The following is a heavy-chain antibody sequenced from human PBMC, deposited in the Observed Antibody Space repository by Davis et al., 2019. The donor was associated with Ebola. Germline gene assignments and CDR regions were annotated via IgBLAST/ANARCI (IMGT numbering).Heavy chain of an antibody. Sequence: HSQTLSLTCAISGDTVPSGAWNWIRQSPSGGLKWLGRTYYSTSKWFNDYAESVKSRITINTDTSKNQFSLQLNSVTPEDTALYYCSRGWLRTGFDVWGEGTTIIVSS. CDR3: SRGWLRTGFDV. CDR2: TYYSTSKWFN. J-gene: IGHJ6*04. D-gene: IGHD5-18*01. CDR1: GDTVPSGA. V-gene: IGHV6-1*01.